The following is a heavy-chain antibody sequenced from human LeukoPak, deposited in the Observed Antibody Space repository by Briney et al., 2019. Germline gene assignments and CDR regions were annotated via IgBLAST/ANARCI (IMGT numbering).Heavy chain of an antibody. V-gene: IGHV3-30*03. CDR1: GFTFSSYG. J-gene: IGHJ4*02. CDR2: ISYDGSNK. CDR3: AREESSSAFDY. Sequence: GGSLRLSCAASGFTFSSYGMHWVRQAPGKGLEWVAVISYDGSNKYYADSVKGRFTISRDNSKNTLYLQMNSLRAEDTAVYYCAREESSSAFDYWGQGTLVTVSS. D-gene: IGHD6-6*01.